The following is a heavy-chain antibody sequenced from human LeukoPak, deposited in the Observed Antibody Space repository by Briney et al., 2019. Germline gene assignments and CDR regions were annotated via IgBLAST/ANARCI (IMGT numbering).Heavy chain of an antibody. D-gene: IGHD6-13*01. CDR2: ISYDGSNK. CDR1: GFTFSSYA. J-gene: IGHJ4*02. Sequence: GGSLRLSCAASGFTFSSYAMHWVRQAPGKGLEWVAVISYDGSNKYYADSVKGRFTISRDNSKNTLYLQMNSLRAEDTAVYYCARDRQSGYSSSWLDYWGQGNLVTVSS. V-gene: IGHV3-30-3*01. CDR3: ARDRQSGYSSSWLDY.